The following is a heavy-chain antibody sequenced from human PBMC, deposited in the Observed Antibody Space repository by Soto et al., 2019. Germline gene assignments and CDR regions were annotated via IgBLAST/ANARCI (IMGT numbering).Heavy chain of an antibody. D-gene: IGHD3-16*01. Sequence: PSETLSLTCTVSGGSISSYYWSWIRQPPWKGLELIGYIYYSGSTNYNPSLRSRVTISVDTSKNKFSLKLSSVTAADTAVYYCARLGAQEIDPWDQGTLVTVSS. CDR1: GGSISSYY. CDR3: ARLGAQEIDP. V-gene: IGHV4-59*08. J-gene: IGHJ5*02. CDR2: IYYSGST.